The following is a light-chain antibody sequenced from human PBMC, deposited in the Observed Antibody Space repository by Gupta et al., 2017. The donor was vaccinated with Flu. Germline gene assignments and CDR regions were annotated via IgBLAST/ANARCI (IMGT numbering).Light chain of an antibody. Sequence: DIKMTQYPSSMSASVGDRVTITCRASQGSSNYLAGYQQKQGKVPKLLIYAAATLQSGVPSRFSGSGSWTDVTLTISSRQPEDVATYYCQKYNSAPRTFGQGTKVEIK. CDR3: QKYNSAPRT. CDR1: QGSSNY. CDR2: AAA. J-gene: IGKJ1*01. V-gene: IGKV1-27*01.